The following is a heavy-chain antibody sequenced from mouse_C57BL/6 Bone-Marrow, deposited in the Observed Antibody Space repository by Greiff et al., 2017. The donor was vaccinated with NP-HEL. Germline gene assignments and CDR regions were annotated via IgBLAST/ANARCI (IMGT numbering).Heavy chain of an antibody. CDR1: GYAFSSSW. D-gene: IGHD1-1*01. CDR2: IYPGDGDT. Sequence: VQLQQSGPELVKPGASVKISCKASGYAFSSSWMNWVKQRPGKGLEWIGRIYPGDGDTNYNGKFKGKATLTADKSSSTAYMQLSSLTSEDSAVYFWARVYHYGTGAMDYWGQGTSVTVSS. CDR3: ARVYHYGTGAMDY. V-gene: IGHV1-82*01. J-gene: IGHJ4*01.